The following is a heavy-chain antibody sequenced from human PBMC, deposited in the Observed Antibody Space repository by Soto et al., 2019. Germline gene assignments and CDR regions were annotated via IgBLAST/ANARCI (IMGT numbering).Heavy chain of an antibody. V-gene: IGHV4-31*03. CDR3: ARVWGNYFDY. D-gene: IGHD7-27*01. J-gene: IGHJ4*02. Sequence: QVQLQESGPGLVKPSQTLSLTCSVSGGAISSGGYYWSWVRQHPGKGLEWIGYIYYSGSTYYSPSLKSRVSTSLDTSKKQFSLKVSSVTAADTAVYYCARVWGNYFDYWGQGTLVTVSS. CDR1: GGAISSGGYY. CDR2: IYYSGST.